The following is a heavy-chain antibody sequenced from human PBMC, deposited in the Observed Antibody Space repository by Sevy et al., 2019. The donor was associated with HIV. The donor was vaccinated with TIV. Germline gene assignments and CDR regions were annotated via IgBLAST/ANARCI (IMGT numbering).Heavy chain of an antibody. CDR1: GITVSSNY. CDR2: IFASSNT. D-gene: IGHD3-22*01. Sequence: GGSLRLSCAVSGITVSSNYMGWVRQAPGKGLQWVSGIFASSNTHFADSVKGRFSISRDNSKNTQSLQMNSLSAEDTAVYYCARAVEDYSDSSGWDWYFDLWGRGTLVTVSS. CDR3: ARAVEDYSDSSGWDWYFDL. V-gene: IGHV3-66*01. J-gene: IGHJ2*01.